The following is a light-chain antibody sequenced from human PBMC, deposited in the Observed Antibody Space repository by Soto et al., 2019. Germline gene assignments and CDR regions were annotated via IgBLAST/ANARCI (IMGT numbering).Light chain of an antibody. CDR1: QSIASY. V-gene: IGKV3-11*01. CDR2: DAS. CDR3: QQRSSCPRP. Sequence: EIVLTQSPATLSLSPGERATLSCRASQSIASYLAWYQQKPGQAPRLLIYDASNRATGVPARFSGSGSETDFTLTISSLEPEDSAVYYCQQRSSCPRPFGPGTKVDIK. J-gene: IGKJ3*01.